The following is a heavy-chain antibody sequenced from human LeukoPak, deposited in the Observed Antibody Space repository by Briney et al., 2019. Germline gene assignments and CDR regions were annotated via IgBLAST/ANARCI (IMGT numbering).Heavy chain of an antibody. CDR3: ARYEIEGGSTSCYANY. CDR2: IYHSGST. D-gene: IGHD2-2*01. Sequence: SETLSLTCAVSGGSISSSNWWSWVRQPPGKGLEWIGEIYHSGSTNYNPSLKSRVTISVDKSMNQFSLKLSSVTAADTAVYYCARYEIEGGSTSCYANYWGQGTLVTVSS. J-gene: IGHJ4*02. CDR1: GGSISSSNW. V-gene: IGHV4-4*02.